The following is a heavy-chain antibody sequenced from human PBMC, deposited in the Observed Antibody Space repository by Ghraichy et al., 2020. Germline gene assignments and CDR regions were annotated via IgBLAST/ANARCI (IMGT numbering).Heavy chain of an antibody. J-gene: IGHJ4*02. CDR1: GGSISSYY. CDR3: ARDSGYSGYDEFDY. D-gene: IGHD5-12*01. V-gene: IGHV4-59*01. CDR2: IYYSGST. Sequence: SETLSLTCTVSGGSISSYYWSWIRQPPGKGLEWIGYIYYSGSTNYNPSLQSRVTISVDTSKNQFSLKLSSVTAADTAVYYCARDSGYSGYDEFDYWGQGTLVTVSS.